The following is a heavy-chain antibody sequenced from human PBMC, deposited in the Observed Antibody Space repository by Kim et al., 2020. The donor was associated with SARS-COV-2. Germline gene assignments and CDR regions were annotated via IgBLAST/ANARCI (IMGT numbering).Heavy chain of an antibody. Sequence: AQKFQGRVTITADESTSTAYMELSSLRSEDTAVYYCASVNTDAIATPVDYWGQGTLVTVSS. D-gene: IGHD2-2*01. CDR3: ASVNTDAIATPVDY. J-gene: IGHJ4*02. V-gene: IGHV1-69*01.